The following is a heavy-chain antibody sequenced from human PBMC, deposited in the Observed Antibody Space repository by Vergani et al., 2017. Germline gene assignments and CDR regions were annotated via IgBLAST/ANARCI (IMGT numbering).Heavy chain of an antibody. CDR1: GFTFSSYA. J-gene: IGHJ3*02. CDR3: AKDNHYSSSWSPPPRSMDDNAFDI. CDR2: IYSGGSST. Sequence: EVQLLESGGGLVQPGGSLRLSCAASGFTFSSYAMSWVRQAPGKGLEWVSVIYSGGSSTYYADSVKGRFTISRDNSKNTLYLQMNSLRAEDTAVYYCAKDNHYSSSWSPPPRSMDDNAFDIWGQGTMVTVSS. V-gene: IGHV3-23*03. D-gene: IGHD6-13*01.